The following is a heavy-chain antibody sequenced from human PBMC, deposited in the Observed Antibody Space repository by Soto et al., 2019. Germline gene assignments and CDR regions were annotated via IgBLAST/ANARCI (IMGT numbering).Heavy chain of an antibody. V-gene: IGHV4-34*01. CDR3: ASRAHITGTSGYYYGMDV. CDR2: INHSGST. CDR1: GGSFSGYY. J-gene: IGHJ6*02. D-gene: IGHD1-20*01. Sequence: PSETLSLTCAVYGGSFSGYYWSWIRQPPGKGLEWIGEINHSGSTNYNPSLKSRVTISVDTSKNQFSLKLSSVTAADTAVYYCASRAHITGTSGYYYGMDVWGQGTTVTVSS.